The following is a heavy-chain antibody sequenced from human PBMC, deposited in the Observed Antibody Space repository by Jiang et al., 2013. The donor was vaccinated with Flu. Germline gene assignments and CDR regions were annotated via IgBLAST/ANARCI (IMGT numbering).Heavy chain of an antibody. CDR1: GFTFSSYA. V-gene: IGHV3-64*01. CDR2: ISSNGGST. D-gene: IGHD5-18*01. CDR3: ARGNTPWIQLWSAY. J-gene: IGHJ4*02. Sequence: QLLESGGGLVQPGGSLRLSCAASGFTFSSYAMHWVRQAPGKGLEYVSAISSNGGSTYYANSVKGRFTISRDNSKNTLYLQMGSLRAEDMAVYYCARGNTPWIQLWSAYWGQGTLVTVSS.